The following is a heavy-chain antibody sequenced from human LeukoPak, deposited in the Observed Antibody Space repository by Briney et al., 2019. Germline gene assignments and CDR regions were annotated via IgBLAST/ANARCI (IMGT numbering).Heavy chain of an antibody. Sequence: SQTLSLTCAISGDSVSSKSVSWSWIRQSPSGGLEFLGRTRYRSTWMTFYSLSVHSRMTINADTSRNHVSLRLNSVTPEDTALYYCVRDFNWGFDYWGQGTLVTVSS. CDR1: GDSVSSKSVS. V-gene: IGHV6-1*01. J-gene: IGHJ4*02. CDR3: VRDFNWGFDY. D-gene: IGHD7-27*01. CDR2: TRYRSTWMT.